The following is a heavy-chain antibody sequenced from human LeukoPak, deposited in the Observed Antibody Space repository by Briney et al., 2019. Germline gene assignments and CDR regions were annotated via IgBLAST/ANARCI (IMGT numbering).Heavy chain of an antibody. J-gene: IGHJ4*02. CDR3: SKFSVCSATPHYFDN. D-gene: IGHD2-15*01. CDR2: ISASGDNT. V-gene: IGHV3-23*01. CDR1: GFTFDSYV. Sequence: GGPLRLSCAASGFTFDSYVMSWVRQAPGKGLERVSGISASGDNTYYADSVKRRCTISRDNSKNTLNLQMNSLRAEDTAVYYCSKFSVCSATPHYFDNWGQGTLVTVSS.